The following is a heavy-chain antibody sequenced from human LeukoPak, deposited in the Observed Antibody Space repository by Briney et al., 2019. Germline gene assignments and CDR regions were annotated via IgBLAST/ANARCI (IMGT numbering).Heavy chain of an antibody. CDR3: ARAASRSSTWFDP. CDR1: GGSISSYY. CDR2: VYTVGTT. J-gene: IGHJ5*02. D-gene: IGHD2-15*01. V-gene: IGHV4-4*07. Sequence: PSETLSLTCTVSGGSISSYYWSWIRQPAGKGLEWIGRVYTVGTTDYNPSLRSRVTMSVDTSKNQFSLKLSSVTAADTAVYYCARAASRSSTWFDPWGQGTLVTVSS.